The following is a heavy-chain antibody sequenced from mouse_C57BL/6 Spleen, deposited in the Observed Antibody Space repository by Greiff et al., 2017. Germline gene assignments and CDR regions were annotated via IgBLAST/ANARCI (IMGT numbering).Heavy chain of an antibody. D-gene: IGHD1-1*01. CDR3: AREATVVSFAY. V-gene: IGHV1-82*01. J-gene: IGHJ3*01. CDR1: GYAFSSSW. Sequence: VQLQQSGPELVKPGASVKISCKASGYAFSSSWMNWVKRRPGKGLEWIGRIYPGDGDTNYTGKFKGKATLTADKASSTPYMQLSSLKSEDSAVYYCAREATVVSFAYWGQGTMLTVSA. CDR2: IYPGDGDT.